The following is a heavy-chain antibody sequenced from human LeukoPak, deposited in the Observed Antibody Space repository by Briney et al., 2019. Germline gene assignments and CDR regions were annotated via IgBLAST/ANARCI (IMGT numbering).Heavy chain of an antibody. CDR2: ISYDGNNK. Sequence: GSSLRLSCAASGFTFSRNVMHWVRQAPGKGLERVALISYDGNNKFYADSVKGRFTISRDNSRNTLYLKMNSLRGEDAAVYSCARGGIPTGPYYYFYYMDVWGKGTAVTVSS. CDR3: ARGGIPTGPYYYFYYMDV. J-gene: IGHJ6*03. D-gene: IGHD3-10*01. V-gene: IGHV3-30*01. CDR1: GFTFSRNV.